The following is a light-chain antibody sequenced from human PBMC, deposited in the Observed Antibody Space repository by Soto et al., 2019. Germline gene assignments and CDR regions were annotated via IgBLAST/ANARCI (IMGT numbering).Light chain of an antibody. CDR1: LSVLYSSNNKNY. CDR2: WAS. CDR3: QQYYTTPPRT. J-gene: IGKJ3*01. V-gene: IGKV4-1*01. Sequence: DIVMTQSPDSLAVSLGERTTINCKSSLSVLYSSNNKNYLAWYQQKPGQPPKLLISWASTRESGVPVRFSGSGSGTDFTLTISSLQAEDVAVYYCQQYYTTPPRTFGPGTKVEIK.